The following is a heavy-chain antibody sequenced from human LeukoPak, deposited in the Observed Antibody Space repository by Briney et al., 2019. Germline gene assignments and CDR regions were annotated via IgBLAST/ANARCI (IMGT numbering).Heavy chain of an antibody. V-gene: IGHV3-74*01. CDR2: INSDGTGT. J-gene: IGHJ4*02. CDR1: GFTFSSYW. CDR3: AKVGLGDIVVGGTRDY. D-gene: IGHD2-2*01. Sequence: GGSLRLSCAASGFTFSSYWMHWVRQAPGKGLVWVSRINSDGTGTIYADSVKGRFTISRDNAKNTLYLQMNSLRAEDTAVYYCAKVGLGDIVVGGTRDYWGQGTLVTVSS.